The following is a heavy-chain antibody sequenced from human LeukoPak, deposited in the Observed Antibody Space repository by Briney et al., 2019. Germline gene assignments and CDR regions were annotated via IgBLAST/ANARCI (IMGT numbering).Heavy chain of an antibody. Sequence: PSETLSLTCTVSGGSISSSSYYWGWFRQPPGKGLEWIGSIYYSGSTYYNPSLKSRVTISVDTSKNQFSLKLSSVTAADTAVYYCARLFSYSSGWLGAFDIWGQGTMVTVSS. CDR1: GGSISSSSYY. CDR3: ARLFSYSSGWLGAFDI. CDR2: IYYSGST. J-gene: IGHJ3*02. V-gene: IGHV4-39*01. D-gene: IGHD6-19*01.